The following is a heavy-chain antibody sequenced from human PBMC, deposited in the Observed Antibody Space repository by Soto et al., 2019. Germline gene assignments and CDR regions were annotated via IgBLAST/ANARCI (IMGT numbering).Heavy chain of an antibody. D-gene: IGHD3-9*01. CDR1: GYTFTSYG. J-gene: IGHJ4*02. Sequence: ASVKVSCKASGYTFTSYGISWGRQAPGQGLEWMGWISAYNGNTNYAQKLQGRVTMTTDTSTSTAYMELRSLRSDDTAVYYGARDRGDILTPSNDCWGRGTLVSVCS. V-gene: IGHV1-18*04. CDR2: ISAYNGNT. CDR3: ARDRGDILTPSNDC.